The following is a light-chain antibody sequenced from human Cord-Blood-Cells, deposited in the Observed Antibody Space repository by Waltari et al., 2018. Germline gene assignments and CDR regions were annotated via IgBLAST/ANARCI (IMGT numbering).Light chain of an antibody. Sequence: DIVMTQSPLSLPVTPGEPASISCTSSQSLLHSNGYNYLDWYLQKPGQSPQLLIYLGSNRASGVPDRFSCSGSGTDFTLKISRVEAEDVGVYYCMQALQTRITFGQGTRLEIK. J-gene: IGKJ5*01. CDR1: QSLLHSNGYNY. V-gene: IGKV2-28*01. CDR3: MQALQTRIT. CDR2: LGS.